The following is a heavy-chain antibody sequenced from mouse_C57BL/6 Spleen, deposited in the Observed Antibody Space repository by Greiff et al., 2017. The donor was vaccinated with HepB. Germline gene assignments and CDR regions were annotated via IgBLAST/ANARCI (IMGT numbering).Heavy chain of an antibody. D-gene: IGHD2-4*01. CDR1: GYAFSSSW. J-gene: IGHJ4*01. CDR3: ARWDDDYEYAMDY. CDR2: IYPGDGDT. V-gene: IGHV1-82*01. Sequence: VQLQQSGPELVKPGASVKISCKASGYAFSSSWMNWVKQRPGKGLEWIGRIYPGDGDTNYNGKFKGKATLTADKSSSTAYMQLSSLTSEDSAVYFCARWDDDYEYAMDYWGQGTSVTVSS.